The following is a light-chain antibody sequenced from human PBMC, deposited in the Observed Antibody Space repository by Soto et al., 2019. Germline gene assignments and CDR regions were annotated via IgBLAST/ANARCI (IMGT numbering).Light chain of an antibody. CDR3: QQRVNWPTLT. Sequence: EIVLTQSPATLSLSPGERATLSCRASQSLNIYLAWYQQKPGQAPRLLIYDASNRATGIPARFSGSGSGTDFTPTISSVEPEDSAVYYCQQRVNWPTLTFGGGTKVDIK. CDR2: DAS. CDR1: QSLNIY. V-gene: IGKV3-11*01. J-gene: IGKJ4*01.